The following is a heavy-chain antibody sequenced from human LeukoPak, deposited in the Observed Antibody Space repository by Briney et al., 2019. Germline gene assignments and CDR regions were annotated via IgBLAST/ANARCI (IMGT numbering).Heavy chain of an antibody. V-gene: IGHV4-30-4*01. D-gene: IGHD2-2*01. CDR3: PRAAVVPAANHTFHY. CDR2: IYYSGST. Sequence: SQTLSLTCTVSGGSISSGDYSWSWIRQPPGKGLEWIGYIYYSGSTYYKPSLKSRVTMSVDTSKNQFSLKLSSVTAADTAVYYCPRAAVVPAANHTFHYWGQGTLVTVSS. J-gene: IGHJ4*02. CDR1: GGSISSGDYS.